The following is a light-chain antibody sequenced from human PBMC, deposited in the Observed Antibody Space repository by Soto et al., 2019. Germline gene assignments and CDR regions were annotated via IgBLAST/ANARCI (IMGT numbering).Light chain of an antibody. Sequence: SYVVTPPPSVSVAPGQTARITCGGNNIGSKNLYWYQQKPGQAPVLVVYDDSDRPSGIPERLSGSNSGNTATLTISRVEAGDEADYYCQVWDTTTDHWMFGGGTKLTVL. CDR2: DDS. CDR3: QVWDTTTDHWM. V-gene: IGLV3-21*02. CDR1: NIGSKN. J-gene: IGLJ3*02.